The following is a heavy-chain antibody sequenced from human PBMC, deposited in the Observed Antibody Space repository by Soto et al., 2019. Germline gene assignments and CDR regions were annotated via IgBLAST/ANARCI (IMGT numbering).Heavy chain of an antibody. J-gene: IGHJ4*01. Sequence: QVQVQQWGAGLLKPSETLSLTCAVYGESFGVYYWSWIRQPPGKGLEWIGEINHSGSSNYNPSLKRRVTMSLDTSKNQFSLKVNSVTAADTAVYYCARGPMVRGIVWGQGTLVTVSS. CDR1: GESFGVYY. V-gene: IGHV4-34*02. CDR3: ARGPMVRGIV. CDR2: INHSGSS. D-gene: IGHD3-10*01.